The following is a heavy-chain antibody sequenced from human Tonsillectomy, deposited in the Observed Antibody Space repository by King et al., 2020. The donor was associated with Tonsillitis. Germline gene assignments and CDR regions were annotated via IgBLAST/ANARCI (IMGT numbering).Heavy chain of an antibody. D-gene: IGHD3-10*01. V-gene: IGHV5-51*01. Sequence: VQLVESGAEMKEPGESLKISCQGSGYRFSTYWIGWVRQMPGKGLEWMGIIYPGDSETRYSPSFQGQVTISADKSISTAYLQWSSLKASDTAIYYCGRHLSGSVSGADYWGQGTLVTVSS. CDR2: IYPGDSET. CDR3: GRHLSGSVSGADY. J-gene: IGHJ4*02. CDR1: GYRFSTYW.